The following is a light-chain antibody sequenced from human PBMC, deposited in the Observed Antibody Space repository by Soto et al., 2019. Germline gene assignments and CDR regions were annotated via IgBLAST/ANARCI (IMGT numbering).Light chain of an antibody. J-gene: IGKJ2*02. Sequence: EIEMTQSPATLSLSPGERATVSCRASQSVGNNLAWYQQKSGQAPRLLIYGAYTRAAGVPARFSGTGSGTEFTLTISSLQSEDFAVYYCHQYDDWPPCTFGQGHRLEFK. CDR1: QSVGNN. CDR3: HQYDDWPPCT. V-gene: IGKV3-15*01. CDR2: GAY.